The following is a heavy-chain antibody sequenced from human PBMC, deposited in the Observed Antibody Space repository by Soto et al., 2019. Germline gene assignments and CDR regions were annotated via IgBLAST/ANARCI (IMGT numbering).Heavy chain of an antibody. J-gene: IGHJ3*02. CDR2: IVPMVGRT. V-gene: IGHV1-69*02. D-gene: IGHD3-10*01. CDR1: GGSFSSYT. CDR3: ALDSGSDVFDI. Sequence: QVQLVQSGAEVKKTGFSVKVSCKASGGSFSSYTISWVRQAPGQGLEWMGRIVPMVGRTIYAQKFKRRVAISADNSTTTAYMDLSNLASGDTAMYYCALDSGSDVFDIWGQGTLVTVSS.